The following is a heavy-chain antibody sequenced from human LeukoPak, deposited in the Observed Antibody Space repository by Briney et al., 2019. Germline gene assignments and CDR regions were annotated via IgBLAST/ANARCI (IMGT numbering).Heavy chain of an antibody. V-gene: IGHV4-4*02. CDR1: GGSISSSNW. Sequence: PSGTLSLTCAVSGGSISSSNWWSWVRQPPGKGLEWIGEIYHSGSTNYNPSLKSRVTISVDKSKNQFSLKLSSVTAADTAVYYCARVSGHSSSWYRYYFDYWGQGTLVTVSS. CDR2: IYHSGST. CDR3: ARVSGHSSSWYRYYFDY. J-gene: IGHJ4*02. D-gene: IGHD6-13*01.